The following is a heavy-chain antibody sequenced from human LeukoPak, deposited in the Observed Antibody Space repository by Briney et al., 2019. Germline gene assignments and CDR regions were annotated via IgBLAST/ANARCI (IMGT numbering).Heavy chain of an antibody. D-gene: IGHD2-2*01. J-gene: IGHJ4*02. V-gene: IGHV3-23*01. CDR2: ISDTGGRT. Sequence: GGSLRLSCAVSGITLSNYGMTWVRQAPGKGLEWVAGISDTGGRTNYADSVKGRFTISRDNSQSTLYLQMNSLRAEDTAVYYCAKDRFDCTSTSCSLYFDFWGQGVLVTVSS. CDR3: AKDRFDCTSTSCSLYFDF. CDR1: GITLSNYG.